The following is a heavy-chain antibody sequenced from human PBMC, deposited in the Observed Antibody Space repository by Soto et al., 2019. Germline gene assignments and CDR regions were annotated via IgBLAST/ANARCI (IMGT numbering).Heavy chain of an antibody. CDR2: INAGNGNT. Sequence: QVQLVQSGAEVKKPGASVKVSCKASGYTFTRYAMHWVRQAPGQRLEWMGWINAGNGNTKYSQKFQGRVTITRDTSASTAYMELSSPRSEDTAVYYCARLGWCYDSSGNDAFDIWGPGTMVTVSS. D-gene: IGHD3-22*01. CDR1: GYTFTRYA. CDR3: ARLGWCYDSSGNDAFDI. J-gene: IGHJ3*02. V-gene: IGHV1-3*01.